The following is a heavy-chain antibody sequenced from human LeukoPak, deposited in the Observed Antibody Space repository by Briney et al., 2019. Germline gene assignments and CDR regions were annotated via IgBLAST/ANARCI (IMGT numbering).Heavy chain of an antibody. J-gene: IGHJ3*02. CDR2: ISSSSSYI. CDR3: AKDRRGFDPIAQEHDAFDI. CDR1: GFTFSSYS. V-gene: IGHV3-21*04. D-gene: IGHD3-22*01. Sequence: PGGSLRLSCAASGFTFSSYSMNWVRQAPGKGLEWVSSISSSSSYIYYADSVKGRFTISRDNAKKTLYLQMNSLRAEDTAVYYCAKDRRGFDPIAQEHDAFDIWGQGTMVTVSS.